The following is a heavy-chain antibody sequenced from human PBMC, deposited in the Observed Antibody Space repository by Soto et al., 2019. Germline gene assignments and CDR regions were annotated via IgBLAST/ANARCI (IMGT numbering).Heavy chain of an antibody. CDR3: ANGFRGSSRWYEDAMAV. Sequence: EVQLLESGGGLVQPGGSLRLSCAASESSFSSCIMSWVRQAPGKGLEWVSGISGSGSSTDYADSVKGRFTISRDNSKNTVYGQMNSLRAEDTAVSYCANGFRGSSRWYEDAMAVWGPGTTVTVSS. D-gene: IGHD6-13*01. CDR2: ISGSGSST. V-gene: IGHV3-23*01. J-gene: IGHJ6*02. CDR1: ESSFSSCI.